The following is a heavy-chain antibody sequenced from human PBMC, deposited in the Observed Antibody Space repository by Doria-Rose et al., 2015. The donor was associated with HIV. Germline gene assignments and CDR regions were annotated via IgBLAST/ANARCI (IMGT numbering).Heavy chain of an antibody. CDR1: GGTFSSYA. D-gene: IGHD6-19*01. CDR3: ARGEEQWLPRAEYFQH. V-gene: IGHV1-69*12. J-gene: IGHJ1*01. Sequence: QVQLVQSGTEVKKPGSSVKVSCKASGGTFSSYAISCVRQAPGQGLEWMGGIIPIFGTANYAQKFQGRVTITADESTSTAYMELSSLRSEDTAVYYCARGEEQWLPRAEYFQHWGQGTLVTVSS. CDR2: IIPIFGTA.